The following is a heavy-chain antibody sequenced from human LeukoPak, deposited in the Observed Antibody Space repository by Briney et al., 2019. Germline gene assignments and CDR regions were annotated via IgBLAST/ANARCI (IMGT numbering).Heavy chain of an antibody. V-gene: IGHV4-34*01. J-gene: IGHJ6*03. CDR2: INHSGST. D-gene: IGHD5-24*01. Sequence: SETLSLTCAVYGGSFCGYYWSWIRQPPGKGLEWIGEINHSGSTNYNPSLKSRVTISVDTSKNQFSLKLSSVTAADTAVYYCARLRRPPPGFYGSYYYYYMDVWGKGTTVTISS. CDR3: ARLRRPPPGFYGSYYYYYMDV. CDR1: GGSFCGYY.